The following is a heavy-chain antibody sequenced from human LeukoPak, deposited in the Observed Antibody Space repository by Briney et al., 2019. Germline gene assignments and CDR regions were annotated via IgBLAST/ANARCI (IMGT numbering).Heavy chain of an antibody. V-gene: IGHV3-53*01. CDR2: IYSGGST. Sequence: GGSLRLSCAASGFTVSSNYMSWVRQAPGKGLEWVSVIYSGGSTYYADSVKGRFTISRDNSKNTLYLQMNSLRAEDTAVYYCARAHRVGPAAIDYWGQGTLVTVSS. CDR3: ARAHRVGPAAIDY. J-gene: IGHJ4*02. CDR1: GFTVSSNY. D-gene: IGHD2-2*01.